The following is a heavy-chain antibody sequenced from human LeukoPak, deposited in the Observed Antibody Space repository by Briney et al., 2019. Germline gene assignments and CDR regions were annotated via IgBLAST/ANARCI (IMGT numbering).Heavy chain of an antibody. J-gene: IGHJ5*02. CDR2: INPNSGGT. CDR1: GYSFTSYD. CDR3: ARDLGVVAAVADENWFDP. D-gene: IGHD2-15*01. V-gene: IGHV1-2*02. Sequence: ASVKVSCKASGYSFTSYDINWVRQAPGQGLEWMGWINPNSGGTNYAQKFQGRVTMTRDTSISTAYMELSRLRSDDTAVYYCARDLGVVAAVADENWFDPWGQGTLVTVSS.